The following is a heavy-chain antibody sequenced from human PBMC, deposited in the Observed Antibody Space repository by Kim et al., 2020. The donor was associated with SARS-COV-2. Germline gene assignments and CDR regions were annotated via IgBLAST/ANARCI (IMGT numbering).Heavy chain of an antibody. V-gene: IGHV5-51*01. CDR1: GYSFTNHW. Sequence: GESLKISCKGSGYSFTNHWIGWVRQMPGKGLEWMGIIYPGDSDTRYSPSFQGQVTISADKSVSTAYLQWSSLKASDTAMYYCARHQPLYSAYDFSASDFWGQGTLVTVSS. CDR2: IYPGDSDT. CDR3: ARHQPLYSAYDFSASDF. D-gene: IGHD5-12*01. J-gene: IGHJ4*02.